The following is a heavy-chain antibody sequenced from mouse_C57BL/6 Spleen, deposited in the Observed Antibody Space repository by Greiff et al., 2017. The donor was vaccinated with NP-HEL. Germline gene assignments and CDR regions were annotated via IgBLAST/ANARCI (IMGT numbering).Heavy chain of an antibody. CDR3: ARSNYEYGFDY. Sequence: QVQLQQSGPELVKPGASVKISCKASGYAFSSSWMNWVKQRPGKGLEWIGRIYPGDGDTNYNGKFKGKATLTADKAASTAYMQLSSLTSEDSAVYFCARSNYEYGFDYWGQGTTLTVSS. V-gene: IGHV1-82*01. D-gene: IGHD2-4*01. J-gene: IGHJ2*01. CDR1: GYAFSSSW. CDR2: IYPGDGDT.